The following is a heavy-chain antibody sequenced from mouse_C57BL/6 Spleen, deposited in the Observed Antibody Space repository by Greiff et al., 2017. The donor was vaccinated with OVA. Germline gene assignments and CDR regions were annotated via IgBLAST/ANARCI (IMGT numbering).Heavy chain of an antibody. V-gene: IGHV5-17*01. J-gene: IGHJ1*03. D-gene: IGHD2-10*01. CDR3: ASAGAYYGNFWYFDV. Sequence: EVKLVESGGGLVKPGGSLKLSCAASGFTFSDYGMHWVRQAPEKGLEWVAYISSGSSTIYYADTVKGRFTISRDNAKNTLFLQMTILRSEATAMYYCASAGAYYGNFWYFDVWGTGTTVTVSS. CDR1: GFTFSDYG. CDR2: ISSGSSTI.